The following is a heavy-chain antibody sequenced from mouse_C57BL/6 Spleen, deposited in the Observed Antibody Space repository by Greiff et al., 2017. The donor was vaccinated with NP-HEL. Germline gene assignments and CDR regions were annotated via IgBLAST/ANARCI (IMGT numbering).Heavy chain of an antibody. D-gene: IGHD1-1*01. J-gene: IGHJ4*01. V-gene: IGHV1-50*01. CDR3: ARSRGYYYGAMDY. CDR1: GYTFTSYW. CDR2: IDPSDSYT. Sequence: VQLQQPGAELVKPGASVKLSCKASGYTFTSYWMQWVKQRPGQGLEWIGEIDPSDSYTNYNQKFKGKATLTVDTSSSTAYMQLSSLTSEDSAVYYCARSRGYYYGAMDYWGQGTSVTVSS.